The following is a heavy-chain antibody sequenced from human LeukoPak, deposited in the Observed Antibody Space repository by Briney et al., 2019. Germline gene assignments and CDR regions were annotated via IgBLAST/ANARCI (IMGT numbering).Heavy chain of an antibody. CDR3: ARDPLITYYYDSSGNHADWFDP. CDR2: ISSSSSYI. Sequence: TGGSLRLSCAASGFTFSSYSMNWVHQAPGKGLEWVSSISSSSSYIYYADSVKGRFTISRDNAKNSLYLQMNSLRAEDTAVYYCARDPLITYYYDSSGNHADWFDPWGQVTLVTVSS. J-gene: IGHJ5*02. V-gene: IGHV3-21*01. CDR1: GFTFSSYS. D-gene: IGHD3-22*01.